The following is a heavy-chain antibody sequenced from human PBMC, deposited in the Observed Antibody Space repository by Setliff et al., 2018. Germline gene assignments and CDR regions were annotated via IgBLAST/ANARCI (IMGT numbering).Heavy chain of an antibody. D-gene: IGHD3-3*01. CDR3: AREGRVLQFLEWLGKYYYYGMDV. CDR1: GFTFSSYW. CDR2: IKQDGSEK. V-gene: IGHV3-7*01. Sequence: GGSLRLSCAASGFTFSSYWMSWVRQAPGKGLDWVANIKQDGSEKYYVDSVKGRFTISRDNAKNSLYLQMNSLRAEDTAVYYCAREGRVLQFLEWLGKYYYYGMDVWGQGTTVTVSS. J-gene: IGHJ6*02.